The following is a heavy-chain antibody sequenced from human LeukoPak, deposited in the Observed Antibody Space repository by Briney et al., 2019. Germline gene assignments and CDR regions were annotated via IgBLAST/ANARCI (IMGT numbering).Heavy chain of an antibody. J-gene: IGHJ4*02. Sequence: TETLSLTCTVPGGSISSDYWSWIRQPPGKGLEWIGYIHYSGSTNYNPSLKSRVTISIDTSKHQFSLKLSSVTAADTAVYYCARQSSGCYDYWGQGTLATVSS. D-gene: IGHD3-22*01. CDR2: IHYSGST. CDR3: ARQSSGCYDY. CDR1: GGSISSDY. V-gene: IGHV4-59*08.